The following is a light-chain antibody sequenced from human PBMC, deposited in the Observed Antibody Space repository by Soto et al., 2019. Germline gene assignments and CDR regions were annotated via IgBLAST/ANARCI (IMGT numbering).Light chain of an antibody. V-gene: IGKV1-5*03. CDR3: QQYESSFRA. Sequence: DIPMTQSPSTLSASVGDRVTITCRASQSVSSWLAWYQQIPGKAPKLLIYKASILESGVPLRFNGSGSGTEFTRTIDSLQHDDFATYYCQQYESSFRAFGQGTKVEIK. CDR2: KAS. CDR1: QSVSSW. J-gene: IGKJ1*01.